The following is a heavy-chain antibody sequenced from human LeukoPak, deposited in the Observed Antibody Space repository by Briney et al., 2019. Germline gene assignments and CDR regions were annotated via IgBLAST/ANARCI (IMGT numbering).Heavy chain of an antibody. Sequence: PGGSLRLPCAASGFTFSSYGMHWVRQAPGKGLEWVAVISYDGSNKYYADSVKGRFTISRDNSKNTLYLQMNSLRAEDTAVYYCAKGSYYYDSSGYYSGMDVWGQGTTVTVSS. CDR3: AKGSYYYDSSGYYSGMDV. D-gene: IGHD3-22*01. CDR1: GFTFSSYG. J-gene: IGHJ6*02. V-gene: IGHV3-30*18. CDR2: ISYDGSNK.